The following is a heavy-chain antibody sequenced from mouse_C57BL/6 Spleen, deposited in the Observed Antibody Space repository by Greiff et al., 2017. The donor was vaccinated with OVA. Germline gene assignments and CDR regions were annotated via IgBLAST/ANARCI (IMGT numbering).Heavy chain of an antibody. Sequence: EVKLMESGPGLVKPSQSLSLTCSVTGYSITSGYYWNWIRQFPGNKLEWMGYISYDGSNNYNPSLKNRTSITRDTSKNQFFLKLNSVTTEDTATYYCARAGYYGSSPYYYAMDYWGQGTSVTVSS. CDR3: ARAGYYGSSPYYYAMDY. J-gene: IGHJ4*01. V-gene: IGHV3-6*01. D-gene: IGHD1-1*01. CDR2: ISYDGSN. CDR1: GYSITSGYY.